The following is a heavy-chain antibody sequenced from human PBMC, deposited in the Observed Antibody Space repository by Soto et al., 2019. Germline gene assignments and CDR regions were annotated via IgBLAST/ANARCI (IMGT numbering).Heavy chain of an antibody. CDR3: ARDPGAYYDFWSFPPSYGMDV. Sequence: SETLSLTCTVSGGSISSGGYYWSWIRQHPGKGLEWIGYIYYSGSTYYNPSLKSRVTISVDTSKNQFSLKLSSVTAADTAVYYCARDPGAYYDFWSFPPSYGMDVWGQGTTVTVSS. J-gene: IGHJ6*02. V-gene: IGHV4-31*03. CDR2: IYYSGST. D-gene: IGHD3-3*01. CDR1: GGSISSGGYY.